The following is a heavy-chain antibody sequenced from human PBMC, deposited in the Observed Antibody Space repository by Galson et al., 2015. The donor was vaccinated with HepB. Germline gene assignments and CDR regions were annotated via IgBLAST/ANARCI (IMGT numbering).Heavy chain of an antibody. CDR1: GFTFSSYA. CDR2: INAVGNT. D-gene: IGHD2-2*01. CDR3: AKGVAAAGHHFDY. Sequence: SLRLSCAASGFTFSSYAMSWVRQAPGKGLEWVSSINAVGNTNYADSVKGRLTISRDYSNNVLFLQMTSLRAEDTALYYCAKGVAAAGHHFDYWGQGTLVTVSS. V-gene: IGHV3-23*01. J-gene: IGHJ4*02.